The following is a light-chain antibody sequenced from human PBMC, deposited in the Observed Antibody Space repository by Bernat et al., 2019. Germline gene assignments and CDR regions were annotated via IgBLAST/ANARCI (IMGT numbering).Light chain of an antibody. CDR3: ASWDSSLKGYV. V-gene: IGLV1-44*01. J-gene: IGLJ1*01. CDR1: SSNIGSDT. CDR2: SNN. Sequence: QFVLTQPPSVSAAPGQRVTISCSGSSSNIGSDTVNWYQQVPGTAPKLLIYSNNRRPSGVPGRFSGSKSGASASLAIGGLQSEDEADYYCASWDSSLKGYVFGTGTKVTV.